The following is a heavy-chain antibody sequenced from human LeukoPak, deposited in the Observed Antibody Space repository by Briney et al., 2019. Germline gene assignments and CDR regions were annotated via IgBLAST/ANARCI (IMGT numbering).Heavy chain of an antibody. J-gene: IGHJ4*02. CDR3: ARATYYYDSSGPGGY. V-gene: IGHV1-69*04. CDR1: GGTFSSYA. Sequence: ASVTVSFKASGGTFSSYAISWVRQAPGQGLEWMGRIIPILGIANYAQKFQGRVTITADKSTSTAYMELSSLRSEDTAVYYCARATYYYDSSGPGGYWGQGTLVTVSS. CDR2: IIPILGIA. D-gene: IGHD3-22*01.